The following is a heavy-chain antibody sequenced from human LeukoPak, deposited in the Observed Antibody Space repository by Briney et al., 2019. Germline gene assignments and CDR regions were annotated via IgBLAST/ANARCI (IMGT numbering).Heavy chain of an antibody. CDR2: INHSGST. D-gene: IGHD6-6*01. J-gene: IGHJ4*02. Sequence: PSETLSLTCAVYGGSFSGYYWSWIRQPPGKGLEWIGEINHSGSTYYNPSLKSRVTISVDTSKNQFSLKLSSVTAADTAVYYCARDLGIAARPDYWGQGTLVTVSS. CDR3: ARDLGIAARPDY. V-gene: IGHV4-34*01. CDR1: GGSFSGYY.